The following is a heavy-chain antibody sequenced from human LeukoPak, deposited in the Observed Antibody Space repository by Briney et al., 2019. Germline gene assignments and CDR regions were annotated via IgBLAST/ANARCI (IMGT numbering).Heavy chain of an antibody. Sequence: SETLSLTCAVYGGSFSDYSWSWIRQPPGKGLEWIGEVTHSGDTNYNPSLKSRVTMSVDTSKNQFSLKLTSVTAADTAVYCAFSHTTPVAEDNWGQGTLVTVSS. J-gene: IGHJ4*02. D-gene: IGHD6-19*01. V-gene: IGHV4-34*01. CDR3: FSHTTPVAEDN. CDR1: GGSFSDYS. CDR2: VTHSGDT.